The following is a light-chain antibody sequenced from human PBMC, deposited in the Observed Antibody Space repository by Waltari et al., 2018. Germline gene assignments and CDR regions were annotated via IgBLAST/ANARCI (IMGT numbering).Light chain of an antibody. CDR2: GAS. V-gene: IGKV3-20*01. CDR1: QTINNNF. J-gene: IGKJ4*01. Sequence: IVLTQSPDTLSLSPGQRATLSYRASQTINNNFLVWYQQKPGQAPRLLIHGASSRATGFPDRFSGSGSVTDFTLTISRLEPEDVAVYYCQQYDGSILTFGGGTKVEI. CDR3: QQYDGSILT.